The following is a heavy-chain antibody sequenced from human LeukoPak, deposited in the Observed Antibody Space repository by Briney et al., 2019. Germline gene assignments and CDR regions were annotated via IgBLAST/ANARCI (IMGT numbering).Heavy chain of an antibody. D-gene: IGHD2-2*01. CDR2: ISAYNGNT. CDR3: ATAANCSSTSCYALPYYGMDV. Sequence: ASAKVSCKASGYTFTSYGISWARQAPGQGLEWMGWISAYNGNTNYAQKLQGRVTMTTDTSTSTAYMELRSLRSDDTAVYYCATAANCSSTSCYALPYYGMDVWGQGTTVTVSS. J-gene: IGHJ6*02. V-gene: IGHV1-18*01. CDR1: GYTFTSYG.